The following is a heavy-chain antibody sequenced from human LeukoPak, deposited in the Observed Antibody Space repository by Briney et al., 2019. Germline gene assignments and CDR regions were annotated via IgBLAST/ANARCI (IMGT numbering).Heavy chain of an antibody. Sequence: PGGSLRLSCAASGFTFSSYEMNWVRQAPGKGLEWVSYISSSGSTIYYADSVKGRFTISRDNAKNSLYLQMNSLRAEDTAVYYCARTAIQLWSQYYFDYWGQGTLVTVSS. V-gene: IGHV3-48*03. CDR3: ARTAIQLWSQYYFDY. J-gene: IGHJ4*02. CDR1: GFTFSSYE. CDR2: ISSSGSTI. D-gene: IGHD5-18*01.